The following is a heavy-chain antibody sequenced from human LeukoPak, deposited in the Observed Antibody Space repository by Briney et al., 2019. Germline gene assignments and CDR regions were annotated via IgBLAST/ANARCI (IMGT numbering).Heavy chain of an antibody. Sequence: GGSLRFSCAAPGFTFSSYWMSWVRQAPGKGLEWVANIKQDGSEKYYVDSVKGRFTISRDNAKNSLYLQMNSLRAEDTAVYYCARVVPNFDYWGQGTLVTVSS. CDR2: IKQDGSEK. V-gene: IGHV3-7*01. J-gene: IGHJ4*02. CDR3: ARVVPNFDY. D-gene: IGHD2-2*01. CDR1: GFTFSSYW.